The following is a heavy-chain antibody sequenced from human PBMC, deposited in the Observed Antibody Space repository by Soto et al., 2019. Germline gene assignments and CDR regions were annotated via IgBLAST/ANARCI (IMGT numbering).Heavy chain of an antibody. CDR2: ISGCSTYT. D-gene: IGHD3-22*01. V-gene: IGHV3-11*06. CDR3: ARYDSSGYYIEY. Sequence: GGSLRLSCAVSGFTFSDYYMSWIRQAPGKGLEWVSYISGCSTYTNYADSVKGRLTISRDNAKSSLYLQMNSLRAEDTSVYYCARYDSSGYYIEYWGQGTLVTVSS. CDR1: GFTFSDYY. J-gene: IGHJ4*02.